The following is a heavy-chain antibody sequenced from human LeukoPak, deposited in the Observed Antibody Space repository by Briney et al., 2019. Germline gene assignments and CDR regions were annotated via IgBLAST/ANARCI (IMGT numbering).Heavy chain of an antibody. Sequence: GGSLRLSCAASGFTFDSYAMSWVRQGPGKGLEWVSAISSGGGTAYYADSVKGRFTISRDNSRNTLSLQMNNLRPDDTAVYYCATAYSSGWSDYWGQGTLVTVSS. D-gene: IGHD6-19*01. J-gene: IGHJ4*02. CDR3: ATAYSSGWSDY. V-gene: IGHV3-23*01. CDR1: GFTFDSYA. CDR2: ISSGGGTA.